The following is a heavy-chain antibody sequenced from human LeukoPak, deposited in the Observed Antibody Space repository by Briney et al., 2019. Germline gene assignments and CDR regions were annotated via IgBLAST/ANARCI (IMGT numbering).Heavy chain of an antibody. Sequence: GGSLRLSCAASGFTFSSYSMNWVRQAPGKGLECVSSISSSSSYIYYADSVKGRFTISRDNAKNSLYLQMNSLRAEDTAVYYCAREKYYDSSGLDYWGQGTLVTVSS. CDR2: ISSSSSYI. J-gene: IGHJ4*02. CDR1: GFTFSSYS. CDR3: AREKYYDSSGLDY. V-gene: IGHV3-21*01. D-gene: IGHD3-22*01.